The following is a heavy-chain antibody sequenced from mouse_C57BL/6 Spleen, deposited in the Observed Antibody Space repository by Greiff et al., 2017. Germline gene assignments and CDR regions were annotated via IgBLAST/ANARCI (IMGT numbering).Heavy chain of an antibody. CDR1: GYSFTSYY. Sequence: VKLQQSGPELVKPGASVKISCKASGYSFTSYYIPWVKQRPGQGLEWIGWIYPGSGTTKYNEKFKGKATLTADTSSSTAYMQLSSLSSEASAVYYCARYYYGRSHGWFAYWGQGTLVTVSA. CDR3: ARYYYGRSHGWFAY. J-gene: IGHJ3*01. D-gene: IGHD1-1*01. V-gene: IGHV1-66*01. CDR2: IYPGSGTT.